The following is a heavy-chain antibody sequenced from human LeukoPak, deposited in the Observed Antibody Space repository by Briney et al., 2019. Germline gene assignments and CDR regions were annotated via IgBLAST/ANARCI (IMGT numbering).Heavy chain of an antibody. J-gene: IGHJ4*02. V-gene: IGHV4-39*01. CDR3: ASHYYDSSGYYYPIDY. Sequence: PSETLSLTCAVSGDSISRSSYYWGWIRQPPGKGLEWIGSIYYTGNTYYNPSLESRVTISVDTSKNQFSLKLSSVTAADTAVYYCASHYYDSSGYYYPIDYWGQGTLVTVSS. D-gene: IGHD3-22*01. CDR1: GDSISRSSYY. CDR2: IYYTGNT.